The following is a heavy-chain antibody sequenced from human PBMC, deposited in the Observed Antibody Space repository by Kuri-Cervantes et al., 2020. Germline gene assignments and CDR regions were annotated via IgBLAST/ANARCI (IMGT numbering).Heavy chain of an antibody. J-gene: IGHJ5*02. CDR1: GGTFSSYT. D-gene: IGHD6-19*01. CDR3: ARLALAVAGANWFDP. CDR2: IIPILGIA. V-gene: IGHV1-69*02. Sequence: SVKVSCKASGGTFSSYTISWVRQAPGQGLEWMGRIIPILGIANYAQKFQGRVTITADKSTSTAYMELSSLRSEDTAVYYCARLALAVAGANWFDPWGQGTLVTVSS.